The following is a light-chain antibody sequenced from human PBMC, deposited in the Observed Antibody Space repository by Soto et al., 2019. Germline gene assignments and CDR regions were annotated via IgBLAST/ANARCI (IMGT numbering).Light chain of an antibody. Sequence: QSVLTQPASVSGSPGQSITISCTGTSSDVGAYDYVSWYQQHPDKAPKLMIYEVSNRPSGASDRFSGSKSVNTATLTISGLQAEDEADYYCRSYPRSSTRVFGTGTKVTVL. CDR1: SSDVGAYDY. CDR2: EVS. V-gene: IGLV2-14*03. CDR3: RSYPRSSTRV. J-gene: IGLJ1*01.